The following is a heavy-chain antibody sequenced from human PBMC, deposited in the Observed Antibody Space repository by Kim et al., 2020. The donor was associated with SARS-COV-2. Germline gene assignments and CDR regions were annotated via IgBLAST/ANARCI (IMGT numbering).Heavy chain of an antibody. Sequence: SETLSLTCTVYGGSFSGYYWGWIRQPPGKGLEWIGEINHSGSTNYNPSLKSRVTISVDTSKNQFSLKLSSVTAADTAVYYCARGLIRITILGVVIQGGMAVWGQGTKVTVPS. CDR1: GGSFSGYY. V-gene: IGHV4-34*01. D-gene: IGHD3-3*01. J-gene: IGHJ6*02. CDR2: INHSGST. CDR3: ARGLIRITILGVVIQGGMAV.